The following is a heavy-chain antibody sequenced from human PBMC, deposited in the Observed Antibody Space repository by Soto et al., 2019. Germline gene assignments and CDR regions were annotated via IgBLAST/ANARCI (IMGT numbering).Heavy chain of an antibody. CDR2: ISGSDDST. D-gene: IGHD2-8*02. J-gene: IGHJ4*02. CDR1: GFTFSSYG. V-gene: IGHV3-23*01. CDR3: AKEDFDPWPGGPDFEN. Sequence: EVQLLESGGGSEQPGGSLRLSCAASGFTFSSYGMSWVRQAPGQGLVWVSSISGSDDSTYYADSVRGRFTISRDNSKNTLYLQMSSLRADDTAIYYCAKEDFDPWPGGPDFENWGQGTLVTVSS.